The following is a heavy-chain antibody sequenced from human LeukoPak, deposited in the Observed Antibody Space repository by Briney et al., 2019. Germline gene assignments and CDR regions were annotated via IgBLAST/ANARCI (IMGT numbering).Heavy chain of an antibody. CDR3: ASLKNYYDSSGNLVTDAFDI. Sequence: ASVKVSCKASGYTFTSYYMHWVRQAPGQGLEWMGIINPSGGSTSYAQKLQGRVTMTTDTSTSTAYMELRSLRSDDTAVYYCASLKNYYDSSGNLVTDAFDIWGQGTMVTVSS. CDR1: GYTFTSYY. CDR2: INPSGGST. J-gene: IGHJ3*02. V-gene: IGHV1-46*01. D-gene: IGHD3-22*01.